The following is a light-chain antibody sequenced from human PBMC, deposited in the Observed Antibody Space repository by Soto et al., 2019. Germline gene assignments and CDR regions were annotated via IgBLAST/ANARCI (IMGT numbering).Light chain of an antibody. CDR3: QSYDSALSALYV. V-gene: IGLV1-40*01. CDR2: GNS. J-gene: IGLJ1*01. Sequence: QSVLTQPPSVSGAPGQSVTISCTGSSSNIGAGYDVHWYQQLPGTAPKLLIYGNSNRPSGVPDRFSGSNSGTSASLAITGLQAEDEADYYCQSYDSALSALYVFGSGTKLTVL. CDR1: SSNIGAGYD.